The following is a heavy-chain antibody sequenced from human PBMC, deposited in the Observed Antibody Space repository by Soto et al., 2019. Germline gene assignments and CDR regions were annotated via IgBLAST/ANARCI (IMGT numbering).Heavy chain of an antibody. CDR1: GYTFTGYY. Sequence: ASVKVSCKASGYTFTGYYMHWVRQAPGQGLEWMGWINPNSGGTNYAQKFQGRVTMTRDTSISTAYMELSRLRSDDTAVYYCARAWGGSTYYYDSSGLHHWGQGTLVTVS. D-gene: IGHD3-22*01. J-gene: IGHJ5*02. V-gene: IGHV1-2*02. CDR3: ARAWGGSTYYYDSSGLHH. CDR2: INPNSGGT.